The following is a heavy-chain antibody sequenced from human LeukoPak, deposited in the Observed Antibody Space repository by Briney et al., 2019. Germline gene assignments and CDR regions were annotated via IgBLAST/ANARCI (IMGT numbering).Heavy chain of an antibody. D-gene: IGHD6-19*01. CDR3: ATGIAVGFDY. J-gene: IGHJ4*02. CDR1: GGSISSYY. V-gene: IGHV4-59*01. CDR2: IYYSGST. Sequence: SETLSLTCTVSGGSISSYYWSWIRQPPGKGLEWIGYIYYSGSTNYNPSFKSRVTISVDTSKNQFSLKLSSVTAADTAVYYCATGIAVGFDYWGQGTLVTVSS.